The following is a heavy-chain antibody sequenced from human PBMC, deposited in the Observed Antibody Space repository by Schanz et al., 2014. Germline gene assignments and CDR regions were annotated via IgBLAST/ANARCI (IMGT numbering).Heavy chain of an antibody. Sequence: VQLEQSGAEVKKPGSSVKVSCKASGGTFSSFGINWVRQAPGQGLEWMGRIIPSLGLAKYEQKFQDKVTITADTSTTTAYMELSGLRSEDTAVYYCARGSCTASGCYDAFDLWGQGTLVTVSS. D-gene: IGHD2-2*01. J-gene: IGHJ3*01. CDR3: ARGSCTASGCYDAFDL. V-gene: IGHV1-69*04. CDR1: GGTFSSFG. CDR2: IIPSLGLA.